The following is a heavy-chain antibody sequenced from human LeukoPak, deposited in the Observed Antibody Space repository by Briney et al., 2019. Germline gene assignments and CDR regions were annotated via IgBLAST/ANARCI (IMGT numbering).Heavy chain of an antibody. CDR2: IYPGDSDT. J-gene: IGHJ6*03. CDR1: GYSFTSYW. V-gene: IGHV5-51*01. D-gene: IGHD1-20*01. CDR3: ASTGNWNYNCYYYMDV. Sequence: GESLKISCKGSGYSFTSYWIGWVRQMPGKGLEWMGIIYPGDSDTRYSPSFQGQVTISADKSISTAYLQWSSLKASDTAMYYCASTGNWNYNCYYYMDVWGKGTTVTVSS.